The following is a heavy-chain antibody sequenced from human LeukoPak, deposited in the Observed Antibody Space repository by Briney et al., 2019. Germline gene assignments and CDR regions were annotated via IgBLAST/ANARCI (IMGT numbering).Heavy chain of an antibody. D-gene: IGHD3-10*01. J-gene: IGHJ4*02. CDR1: GGSFSGYY. V-gene: IGHV4-34*01. CDR2: INHSGST. Sequence: SETLSLTCAVYGGSFSGYYWSWIRQPPGKGLEWIGEINHSGSTNYNPSLKSRVTISVDTSKNQFSLKLSSVIAADTAVYYCARCRYYYGSGSYAPHLDYWGQGTLVTVSS. CDR3: ARCRYYYGSGSYAPHLDY.